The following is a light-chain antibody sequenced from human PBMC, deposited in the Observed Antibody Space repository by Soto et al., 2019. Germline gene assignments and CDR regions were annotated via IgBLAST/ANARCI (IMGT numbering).Light chain of an antibody. Sequence: DIQLTQSPSFLSASVGDRVTIACRASQGISSYLAWYQQKPGKAPKLLIYDASSLQSGVPSRFSGSESGTEFTLTISSLQPDDFATYYCQQYNDYPWTFGQGTKVDIK. J-gene: IGKJ1*01. V-gene: IGKV1-9*01. CDR1: QGISSY. CDR2: DAS. CDR3: QQYNDYPWT.